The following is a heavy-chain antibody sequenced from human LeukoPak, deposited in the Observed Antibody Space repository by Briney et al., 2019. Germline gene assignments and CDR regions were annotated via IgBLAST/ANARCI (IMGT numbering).Heavy chain of an antibody. J-gene: IGHJ5*02. D-gene: IGHD4-11*01. V-gene: IGHV1-2*02. CDR2: INPNSGGT. Sequence: ASVKVSCKTSGYTFAGYHMHWVRQAPGQGLEWMGWINPNSGGTHYAQNFQGRVTMTRDTSISTAYMEVSRLSSDDTAVYYCARGLGGTTVTPRFDPWGQGTLVTVSS. CDR1: GYTFAGYH. CDR3: ARGLGGTTVTPRFDP.